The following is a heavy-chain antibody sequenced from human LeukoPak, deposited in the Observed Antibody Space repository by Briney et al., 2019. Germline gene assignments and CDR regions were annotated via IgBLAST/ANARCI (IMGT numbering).Heavy chain of an antibody. CDR3: ARIYSGSYSTDDY. Sequence: GASVKVSCKASGYTFTGYYMHWVRQAPGQGLEWMGWNNPNSGGTNYAQKFQGRVTMTRDTSISTAYMELSRLRSDDTAVYYCARIYSGSYSTDDYWGQGTLVTVSS. CDR1: GYTFTGYY. D-gene: IGHD1-26*01. V-gene: IGHV1-2*02. J-gene: IGHJ4*02. CDR2: NNPNSGGT.